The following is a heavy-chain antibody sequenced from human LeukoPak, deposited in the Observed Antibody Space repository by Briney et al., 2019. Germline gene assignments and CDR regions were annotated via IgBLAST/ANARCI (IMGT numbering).Heavy chain of an antibody. D-gene: IGHD2/OR15-2a*01. J-gene: IGHJ4*02. CDR2: IYPRDSDT. CDR3: ARHESSGDYFNSPRQIDY. CDR1: GYTFTSHW. Sequence: GESLRISCKGSGYTFTSHWIGWVRQMPGRGLEWMGTIYPRDSDTRYSPSFRGQVTISADKSTSTIYLQWSSLKASDSAVYYCARHESSGDYFNSPRQIDYWGQGTRVTVSS. V-gene: IGHV5-51*01.